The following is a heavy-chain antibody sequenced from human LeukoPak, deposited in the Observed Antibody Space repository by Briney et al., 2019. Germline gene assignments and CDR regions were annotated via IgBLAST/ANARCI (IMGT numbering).Heavy chain of an antibody. CDR2: ISRSGGST. CDR1: GFTFSSYG. J-gene: IGHJ3*02. Sequence: GGTLRLSCAASGFTFSSYGMSWVRQAPGKGLEWVSGISRSGGSTYYADSVKGRFTISRDNSKNTLYLQMNSLRAEDTAVYYCASPYYYDSSGHPYDAFDIWGQGTMVTVSS. CDR3: ASPYYYDSSGHPYDAFDI. D-gene: IGHD3-22*01. V-gene: IGHV3-23*01.